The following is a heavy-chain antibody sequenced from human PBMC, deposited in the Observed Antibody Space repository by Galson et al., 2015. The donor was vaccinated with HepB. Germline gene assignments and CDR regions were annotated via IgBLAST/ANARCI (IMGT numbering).Heavy chain of an antibody. CDR1: GFTFSSYA. J-gene: IGHJ6*02. CDR2: ISGSGGST. V-gene: IGHV3-23*01. Sequence: SLRLSCAASGFTFSSYAMSWVRQAPGKGLEWVSAISGSGGSTYYADSVKGRFTISRDNAKNTLYLQMSSQRAEDTAVYYCAKCDYCDFWGGYFVGGMDVWGQGTTVTVSS. CDR3: AKCDYCDFWGGYFVGGMDV. D-gene: IGHD3/OR15-3a*01.